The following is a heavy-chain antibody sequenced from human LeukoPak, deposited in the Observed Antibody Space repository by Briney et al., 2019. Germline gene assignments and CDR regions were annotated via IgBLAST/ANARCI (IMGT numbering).Heavy chain of an antibody. Sequence: GGSLRLSCAASGFTFNSYGMHWVRQAPGKGLEWVAVIWNDGSKKFYADSGKGRFTISRDKSKNTLYLQMNSLRVEDTAVYYCAREGCSGTSCYGVDAFDIWGQGTKVTVSS. V-gene: IGHV3-33*01. CDR2: IWNDGSKK. D-gene: IGHD2-15*01. CDR3: AREGCSGTSCYGVDAFDI. J-gene: IGHJ3*02. CDR1: GFTFNSYG.